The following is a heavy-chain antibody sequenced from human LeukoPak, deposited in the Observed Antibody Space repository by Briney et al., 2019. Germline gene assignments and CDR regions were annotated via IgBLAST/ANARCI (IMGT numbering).Heavy chain of an antibody. D-gene: IGHD2-2*02. CDR1: GFTFSSYA. J-gene: IGHJ4*02. Sequence: GGSLRLSCAASGFTFSSYAMSWVRQAPGKGLEWVSSISSSSSYIYYADSVKGRFTISRDNAKNSLYLQMNSLRAEDTAVYYCARDSGCSSTSCYTGGDYWGQGTLVTVSS. CDR2: ISSSSSYI. CDR3: ARDSGCSSTSCYTGGDY. V-gene: IGHV3-21*01.